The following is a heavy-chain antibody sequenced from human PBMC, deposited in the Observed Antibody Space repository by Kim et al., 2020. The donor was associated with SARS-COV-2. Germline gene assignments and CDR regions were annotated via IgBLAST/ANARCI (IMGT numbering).Heavy chain of an antibody. V-gene: IGHV3-9*01. D-gene: IGHD6-19*01. CDR3: AKDGPVAYSSGWYGMDV. Sequence: VKGRFTISRDNAKNSLYLQMNSLRAEDTALYYCAKDGPVAYSSGWYGMDVWGQGTTVTVSS. J-gene: IGHJ6*02.